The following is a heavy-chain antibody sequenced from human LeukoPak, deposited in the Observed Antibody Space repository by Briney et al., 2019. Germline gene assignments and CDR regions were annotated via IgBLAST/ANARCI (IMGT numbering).Heavy chain of an antibody. Sequence: ASVKVSCKASGYTFTGYYMHWVRQAPGQGLEWMGWINPNSGGTNYAQKFQGRVTMTRDTSISTAYMELSRLRSDDTAVYYCARSRDGYNAYNWFDPWGRGTLVTVSS. CDR2: INPNSGGT. V-gene: IGHV1-2*02. CDR3: ARSRDGYNAYNWFDP. CDR1: GYTFTGYY. J-gene: IGHJ5*02. D-gene: IGHD5-24*01.